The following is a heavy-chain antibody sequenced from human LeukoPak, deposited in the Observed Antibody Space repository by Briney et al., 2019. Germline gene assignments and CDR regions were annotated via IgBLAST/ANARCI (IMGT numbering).Heavy chain of an antibody. J-gene: IGHJ5*02. CDR3: ARDSRGVVVAYKGWFDP. CDR2: IYTSGST. D-gene: IGHD2-15*01. V-gene: IGHV4-61*02. CDR1: GGSISSGSYY. Sequence: PSQTLSLTCTVSGGSISSGSYYWSWIRQPAGKGLEWIGRIYTSGSTNYNPSLKSRVTISVDTSKNQFSLKLSSVTAAGTAVYYCARDSRGVVVAYKGWFDPWGQGTLVTVSS.